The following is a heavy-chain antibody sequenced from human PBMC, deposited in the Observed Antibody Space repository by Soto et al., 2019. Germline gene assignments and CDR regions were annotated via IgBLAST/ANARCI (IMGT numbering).Heavy chain of an antibody. Sequence: QVQLVQSGAEVKKPGASVKVSCKASGYTFTSYGISWVRQAPGQGLEWMGWISAYNGNTNYAQKLQGRVTMTTDTSTSTATMGRRSLTSDDTSVYYCASVADCICPSCYSSFDYSGQGTLVTVSS. CDR3: ASVADCICPSCYSSFDY. V-gene: IGHV1-18*01. D-gene: IGHD2-2*01. CDR2: ISAYNGNT. CDR1: GYTFTSYG. J-gene: IGHJ4*02.